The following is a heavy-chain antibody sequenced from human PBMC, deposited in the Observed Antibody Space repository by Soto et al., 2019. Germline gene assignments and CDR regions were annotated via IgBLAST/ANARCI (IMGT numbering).Heavy chain of an antibody. CDR2: IYWDDDM. V-gene: IGHV2-5*02. Sequence: GSGPTLVNPTQTLTLTCTFSGFSLSTSGVGVGWIRQPPGKALEWLALIYWDDDMRYSPSLKSRLTITKDTSKNQVVLIMTNMDPVDTATYYCAYEYGSGSSFPHFDPWGQGTLVTVSS. J-gene: IGHJ5*02. CDR1: GFSLSTSGVG. D-gene: IGHD3-10*01. CDR3: AYEYGSGSSFPHFDP.